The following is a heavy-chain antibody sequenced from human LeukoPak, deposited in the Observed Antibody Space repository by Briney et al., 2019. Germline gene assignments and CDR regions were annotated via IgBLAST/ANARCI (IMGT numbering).Heavy chain of an antibody. CDR3: AKARRTWELLAGVFDY. Sequence: GGSLRLSCAASGFTFGDYYMSWIRQAPGKGLEWVSYISSSGSTIYYADSVKGRFTISRDNSKNTLYLQMNSLRAEDTAVYYCAKARRTWELLAGVFDYWGQGTLVTVSS. CDR1: GFTFGDYY. CDR2: ISSSGSTI. J-gene: IGHJ4*02. D-gene: IGHD1-26*01. V-gene: IGHV3-11*01.